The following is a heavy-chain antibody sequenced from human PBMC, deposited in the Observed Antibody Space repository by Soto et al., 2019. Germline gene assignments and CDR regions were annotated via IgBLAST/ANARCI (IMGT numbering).Heavy chain of an antibody. CDR2: ISSSSSTI. D-gene: IGHD5-12*01. Sequence: GGSLRLSCAASGFTFSSYSMNWVRQAPGKGLEWVSYISSSSSTIYYADSVKGRFTISRDNAKNSLYLQMNSLRAEDTAVYYCAREMPTKGADAFDIWGQGTMVTVSS. V-gene: IGHV3-48*01. J-gene: IGHJ3*02. CDR3: AREMPTKGADAFDI. CDR1: GFTFSSYS.